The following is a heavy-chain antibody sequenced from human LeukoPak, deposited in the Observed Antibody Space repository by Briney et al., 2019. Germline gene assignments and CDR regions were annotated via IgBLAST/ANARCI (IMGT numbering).Heavy chain of an antibody. CDR1: GYSFTNYW. Sequence: LGESLKISCKGSGYSFTNYWSGWVRQKPEKGLEWMGVIYPGDSDTRYSPSFQGQVTISADKSISTSYLQWSSLEASDTAIYYCVRLKKESGLLCAFDIWGQGTMVTVSS. J-gene: IGHJ3*02. CDR2: IYPGDSDT. D-gene: IGHD2-15*01. V-gene: IGHV5-51*01. CDR3: VRLKKESGLLCAFDI.